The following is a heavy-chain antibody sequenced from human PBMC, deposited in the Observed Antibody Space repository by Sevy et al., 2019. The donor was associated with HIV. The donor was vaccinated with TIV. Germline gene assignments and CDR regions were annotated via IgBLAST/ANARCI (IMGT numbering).Heavy chain of an antibody. J-gene: IGHJ4*02. Sequence: GGSLRLSCAASGFTFSSYSMNWVRQAPGKGLEWVSSISSSSSYIYYADSVKGRFTISRDNAKNSLYLQMNSLRAEDTAVYYCARGETGTTGRLLGYWDQGTLVTVSS. CDR1: GFTFSSYS. V-gene: IGHV3-21*01. D-gene: IGHD1-1*01. CDR3: ARGETGTTGRLLGY. CDR2: ISSSSSYI.